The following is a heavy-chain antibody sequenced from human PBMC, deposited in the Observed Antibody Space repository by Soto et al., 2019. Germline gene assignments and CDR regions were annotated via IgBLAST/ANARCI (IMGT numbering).Heavy chain of an antibody. D-gene: IGHD3-22*01. CDR2: INPSGGRT. V-gene: IGHV1-46*01. Sequence: ASVKVSCKASGYTFTSYYMHWVRQAPGQGLEWMGIINPSGGRTSYAQKIQGRVTMTRDTSTSTVYMELSSLRSEDTALYYFARDLDYYDSSGYPKPIDYWGQGTLVTVSS. J-gene: IGHJ4*02. CDR1: GYTFTSYY. CDR3: ARDLDYYDSSGYPKPIDY.